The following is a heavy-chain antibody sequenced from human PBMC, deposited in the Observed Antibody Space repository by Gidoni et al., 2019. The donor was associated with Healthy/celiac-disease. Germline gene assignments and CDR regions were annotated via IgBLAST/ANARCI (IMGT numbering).Heavy chain of an antibody. D-gene: IGHD3-22*01. Sequence: EVQLVESGGGLVQPGGSLRLSCAASGFTFSSYWMHWVRQAPGKGLVWVSRINSDVSSTSYADSVKGRFTISRDNAKNTLYLQMNSLRAEDTAVYYCARGGDSSGYHDAFDIWGQGTMVTVSS. J-gene: IGHJ3*02. CDR3: ARGGDSSGYHDAFDI. V-gene: IGHV3-74*01. CDR2: INSDVSST. CDR1: GFTFSSYW.